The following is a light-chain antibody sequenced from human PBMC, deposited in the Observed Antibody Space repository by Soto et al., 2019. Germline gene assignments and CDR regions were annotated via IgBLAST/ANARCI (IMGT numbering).Light chain of an antibody. CDR2: DAS. CDR3: QQRYNWPPVT. J-gene: IGKJ4*01. Sequence: EVVMTQSPATLSLSPGERATLSCRASQSVSSYLAWYQRKPGQAPRLLIYDASNRAPGIPARFSGSGSGTGFTLTISSLEPEDFPVDDCQQRYNWPPVTFGGGTKVESK. V-gene: IGKV3-11*01. CDR1: QSVSSY.